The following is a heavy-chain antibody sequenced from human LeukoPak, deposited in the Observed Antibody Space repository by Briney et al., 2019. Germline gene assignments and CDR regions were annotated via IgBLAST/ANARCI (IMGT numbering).Heavy chain of an antibody. Sequence: SETLSLTCTVPGGSVASYYWSWIRQPPGKGLEWIGNIHYSGSSGSTNYNPSLKSRVTTSVDTSTNQLSLRLSSVTAADTAVYYCARVSDLAAAGTYDYWGQGTLVTVSS. D-gene: IGHD6-13*01. CDR2: IHYSGSSGST. CDR3: ARVSDLAAAGTYDY. CDR1: GGSVASYY. J-gene: IGHJ4*02. V-gene: IGHV4-59*02.